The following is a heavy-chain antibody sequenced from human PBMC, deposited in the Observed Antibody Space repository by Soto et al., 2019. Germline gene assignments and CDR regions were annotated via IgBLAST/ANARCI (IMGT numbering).Heavy chain of an antibody. CDR3: AKGFHEWDSSSWYKGRAFDI. J-gene: IGHJ3*02. V-gene: IGHV3-23*01. Sequence: EVQLLESGGGLVQPGGSLRLSCAASGFTFSSYAMSWVRQAPGKGLEWVSAISGSGGSTYYADSVKGRFTISRDNSKNTLYLQMNSLRAEDTAVYYCAKGFHEWDSSSWYKGRAFDIWGQGTMVTVSS. CDR2: ISGSGGST. D-gene: IGHD6-13*01. CDR1: GFTFSSYA.